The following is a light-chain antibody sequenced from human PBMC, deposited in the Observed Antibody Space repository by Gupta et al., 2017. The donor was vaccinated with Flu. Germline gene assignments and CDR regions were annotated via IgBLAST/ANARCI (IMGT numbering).Light chain of an antibody. V-gene: IGKV3-20*01. CDR1: QSVSSSY. CDR2: GAS. Sequence: TALTQSPGTLSLSPGERASLPCRASQSVSSSYLAGYQQKPGQAPRLLIYGASSRATGIPDRFSGSGSGTDFTLTISRLEPDDFAVYYCQQYGSSPFTFGQGTXLEIK. J-gene: IGKJ2*01. CDR3: QQYGSSPFT.